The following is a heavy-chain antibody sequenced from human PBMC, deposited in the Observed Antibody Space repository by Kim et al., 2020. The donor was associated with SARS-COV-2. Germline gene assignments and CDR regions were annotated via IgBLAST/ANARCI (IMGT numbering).Heavy chain of an antibody. V-gene: IGHV3-30*07. Sequence: YEADSVKGRFTISRDNSKNTVFLQRSGLSADDTAVYYCARDGEKGDVDYWGQGTLVTASS. CDR3: ARDGEKGDVDY. D-gene: IGHD3-16*01. J-gene: IGHJ4*03.